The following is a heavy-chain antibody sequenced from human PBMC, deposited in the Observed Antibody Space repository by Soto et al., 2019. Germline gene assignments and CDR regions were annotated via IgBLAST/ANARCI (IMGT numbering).Heavy chain of an antibody. CDR2: ISYDGSNK. CDR1: GFTFSSYG. Sequence: QVQLVESGGGVVQPGRSLRLSCAASGFTFSSYGMHWVRQAPGKGLEWVAVISYDGSNKYYADSVKGRFTISRDNSKNTLYLQMNSLRAEDTAVYYCAKDRGITGTTGDYYYGIDVWGQGTTVTVSS. J-gene: IGHJ6*02. V-gene: IGHV3-30*18. CDR3: AKDRGITGTTGDYYYGIDV. D-gene: IGHD1-7*01.